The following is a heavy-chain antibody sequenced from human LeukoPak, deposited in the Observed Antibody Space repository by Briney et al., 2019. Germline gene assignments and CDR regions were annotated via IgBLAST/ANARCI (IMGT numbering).Heavy chain of an antibody. D-gene: IGHD4-17*01. Sequence: GGSLRLSCAASGFTFTIYGMHWVRQAPGKGLEWVSSISSSSSYIYYADSVKGRFTISRDNAKTSLYLQMNSLRAEDTAVYYCAREYDYGDYVNAFDIWGQGTMVTVSS. V-gene: IGHV3-21*01. CDR3: AREYDYGDYVNAFDI. CDR2: ISSSSSYI. CDR1: GFTFTIYG. J-gene: IGHJ3*02.